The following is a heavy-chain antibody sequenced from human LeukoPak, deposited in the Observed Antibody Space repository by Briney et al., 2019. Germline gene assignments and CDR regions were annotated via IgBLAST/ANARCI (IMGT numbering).Heavy chain of an antibody. J-gene: IGHJ5*02. CDR3: ARAIGFDP. V-gene: IGHV3-21*01. Sequence: PGGSLRLSCAASGFIFSSYAMSWVRQAPGKGLEWVSTISGSGFNTYYADSVKGRFTISRDNAKNSLYLQMNSLRAEDTAVYYCARAIGFDPWGQGTLVTVSS. CDR2: ISGSGFNT. CDR1: GFIFSSYA.